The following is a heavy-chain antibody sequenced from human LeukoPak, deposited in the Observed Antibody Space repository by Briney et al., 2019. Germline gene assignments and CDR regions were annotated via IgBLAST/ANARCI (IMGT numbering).Heavy chain of an antibody. CDR3: ATSNSDEYNWFDP. CDR1: GGSFSGYN. J-gene: IGHJ5*02. Sequence: SETLSLTCAVYGGSFSGYNWSGIPQPPGKGLEGIGEINHSGSTNYNPSLKSRVTISVDTSKNQFSLKLSSVTAADTAVYYCATSNSDEYNWFDPWGQGTLVTVSS. CDR2: INHSGST. V-gene: IGHV4-34*01. D-gene: IGHD6-6*01.